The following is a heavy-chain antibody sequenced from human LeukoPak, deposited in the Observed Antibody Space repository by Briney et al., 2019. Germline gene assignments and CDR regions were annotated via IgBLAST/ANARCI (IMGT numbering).Heavy chain of an antibody. Sequence: PSETLSLTCTVSGGSTSSSSYYWGWIRQAPGKGLEWVSLIYSGGSTYSADSVKGRFTISRDNSKNTLYLQMNSLRAEDTAMYYCARDMGGYFDYWSQGTLVTVSS. CDR1: GGSTSSSSYY. D-gene: IGHD2-15*01. J-gene: IGHJ4*02. CDR3: ARDMGGYFDY. CDR2: IYSGGST. V-gene: IGHV3-53*01.